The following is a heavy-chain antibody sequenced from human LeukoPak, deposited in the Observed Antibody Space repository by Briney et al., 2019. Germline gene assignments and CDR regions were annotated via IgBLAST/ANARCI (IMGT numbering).Heavy chain of an antibody. D-gene: IGHD3-22*01. CDR3: ARAGWIITSAIDY. CDR2: VYHIGNT. CDR1: GYSLSRGYY. J-gene: IGHJ4*02. V-gene: IGHV4-38-2*02. Sequence: SETLSLTCSVSGYSLSRGYYWAWIRQPPGRGLEWIGTVYHIGNTYYNPSLESRASMSVDTSTNEFSLTLKSVTAADTAVYYCARAGWIITSAIDYWGQGTLVIVSS.